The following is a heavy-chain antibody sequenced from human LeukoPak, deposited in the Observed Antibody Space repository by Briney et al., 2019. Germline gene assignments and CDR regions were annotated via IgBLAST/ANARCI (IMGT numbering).Heavy chain of an antibody. CDR2: IYYSGST. CDR1: GGSISSYY. J-gene: IGHJ4*02. CDR3: ARGRIQLWSYYFDY. V-gene: IGHV4-59*01. Sequence: SETLSLTCTVSGGSISSYYWSWIRQPPGKGLEWIGYIYYSGSTNYNPSLKSRVTISVDTSKNQFSLKLSSVTAADTAVYYCARGRIQLWSYYFDYWGQGTLVTVPS. D-gene: IGHD5-18*01.